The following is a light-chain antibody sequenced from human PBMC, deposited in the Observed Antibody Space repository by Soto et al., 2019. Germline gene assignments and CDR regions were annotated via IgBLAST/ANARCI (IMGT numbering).Light chain of an antibody. Sequence: DIQLTQSPLFLSASVGDRVTITCRASQAISSYLAWYQQRPGKAPKLLIYDASTLQSGVPSRFSGGGSGTEFTLTINLQPEDFATYYCQQFRSYPPTFGPGTKGHI. CDR1: QAISSY. CDR2: DAS. CDR3: QQFRSYPPT. V-gene: IGKV1-9*01. J-gene: IGKJ3*01.